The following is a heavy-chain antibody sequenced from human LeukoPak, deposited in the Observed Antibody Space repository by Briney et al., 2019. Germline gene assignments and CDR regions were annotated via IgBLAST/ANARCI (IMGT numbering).Heavy chain of an antibody. J-gene: IGHJ4*02. V-gene: IGHV4-4*07. CDR2: IYISGST. CDR1: GGSISSYY. Sequence: SETLSLTCTVSGGSISSYYWSWIRQPAGKGLEWIGRIYISGSTNYNPSLKSRVTMSVDTSKNQFSLKLSSVTAADTAVYYCASRPYGDYVIDFDYWGQGTLVTVSS. D-gene: IGHD4-17*01. CDR3: ASRPYGDYVIDFDY.